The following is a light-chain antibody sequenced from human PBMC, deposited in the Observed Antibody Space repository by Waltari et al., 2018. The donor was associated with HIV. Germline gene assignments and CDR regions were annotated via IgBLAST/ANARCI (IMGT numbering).Light chain of an antibody. CDR3: ATWDVSLGASYV. Sequence: QSVLTQPPSASGTPGQRVTISCSGSSSNIGSNYVYWYQHLPGTAPKLLIYMNNQRPSGVPDRCSGSKSGTSASLAISGLRSEDEADYHCATWDVSLGASYVFGAGTKVTVL. V-gene: IGLV1-47*01. CDR1: SSNIGSNY. J-gene: IGLJ1*01. CDR2: MNN.